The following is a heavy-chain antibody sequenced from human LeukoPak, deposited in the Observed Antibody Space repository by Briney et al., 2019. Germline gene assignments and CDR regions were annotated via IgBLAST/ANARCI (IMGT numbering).Heavy chain of an antibody. CDR1: GLTFISYG. CDR2: IRYDGSNK. CDR3: AKGRRIVVVPAALHY. J-gene: IGHJ4*02. V-gene: IGHV3-30*02. D-gene: IGHD2-2*01. Sequence: GGSLRLSCAASGLTFISYGMHWVGQAPGKGLGWVAFIRYDGSNKYYADSVKGRFTISRDNSKNTLYLQMNSLRAEDTAVYYCAKGRRIVVVPAALHYWGQGTLVTVSS.